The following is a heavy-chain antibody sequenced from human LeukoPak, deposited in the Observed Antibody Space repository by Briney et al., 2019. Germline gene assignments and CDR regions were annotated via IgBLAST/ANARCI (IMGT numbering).Heavy chain of an antibody. J-gene: IGHJ1*01. Sequence: GGSLRLSCAASGFTFSSYSMNWVRQAPGKGLEWVSSISSSSSYIYYADSVKGRFTISRDNAKSSLYLQMNSLRAEDTAVYYCARDFGSRGYFQHWGQGTLVTVSS. D-gene: IGHD3-10*01. CDR2: ISSSSSYI. V-gene: IGHV3-21*01. CDR3: ARDFGSRGYFQH. CDR1: GFTFSSYS.